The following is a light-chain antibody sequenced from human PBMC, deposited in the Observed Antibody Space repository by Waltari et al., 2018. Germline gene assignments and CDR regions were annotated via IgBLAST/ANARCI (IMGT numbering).Light chain of an antibody. J-gene: IGKJ5*01. CDR2: DAS. V-gene: IGKV1-33*01. Sequence: DIQMTQSPSSLSASVGDRVTITCQASQDISNYLNWYQQKPGKAPELLIYDASNLETGVPSRFSGSESETDFTCTISSLQPEDIATYYCQQYDNRITFGQGTRLEIK. CDR1: QDISNY. CDR3: QQYDNRIT.